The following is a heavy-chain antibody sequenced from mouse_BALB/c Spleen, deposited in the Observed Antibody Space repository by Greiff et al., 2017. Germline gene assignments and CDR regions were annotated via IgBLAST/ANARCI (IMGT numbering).Heavy chain of an antibody. J-gene: IGHJ4*01. CDR1: GFSLTSYG. CDR3: ARSYGNYVSYYAMDY. CDR2: IWAGGST. Sequence: VQLQESGPGLVQPSQSLSITCTVSGFSLTSYGVHWVRQPPGKGLEWLGVIWAGGSTNYNSALMSRLSISKDNSKSQVFLKMNSLQTDDTAMYYCARSYGNYVSYYAMDYWGQGTSVTVSS. V-gene: IGHV2-9*02. D-gene: IGHD2-10*02.